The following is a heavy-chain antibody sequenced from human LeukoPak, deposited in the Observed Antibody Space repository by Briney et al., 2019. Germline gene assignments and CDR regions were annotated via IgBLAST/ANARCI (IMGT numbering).Heavy chain of an antibody. V-gene: IGHV3-23*01. D-gene: IGHD2-2*01. CDR2: ISGSGGST. CDR1: GFTFSSYA. CDR3: AKDGGYCSSTSCYVYFDY. Sequence: GGSLRLSCAASGFTFSSYAMSWVRQAPGKGLEWVSAISGSGGSTYYADSVKGRFTISRDNSKNTLYLQMNSLRAEDTAVYYCAKDGGYCSSTSCYVYFDYWGQGTPVTVSS. J-gene: IGHJ4*02.